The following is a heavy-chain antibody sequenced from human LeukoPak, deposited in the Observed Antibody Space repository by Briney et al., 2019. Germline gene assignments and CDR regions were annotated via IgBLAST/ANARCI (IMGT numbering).Heavy chain of an antibody. J-gene: IGHJ6*03. Sequence: SETLSLTCTVSGGSISSYYWSWIRQPPGKGLEWIGYIYYSGSTNYNPSLTSRVTISVDTSKNQFSLKLSSVTAADTAVYYCAGQLVGYYYYYYMDVWGKGTTVTVSS. CDR2: IYYSGST. CDR3: AGQLVGYYYYYYMDV. CDR1: GGSISSYY. D-gene: IGHD6-13*01. V-gene: IGHV4-59*01.